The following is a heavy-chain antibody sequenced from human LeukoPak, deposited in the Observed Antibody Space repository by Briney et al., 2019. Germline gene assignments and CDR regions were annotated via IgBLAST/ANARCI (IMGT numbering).Heavy chain of an antibody. D-gene: IGHD3-22*01. CDR2: IYHSGST. V-gene: IGHV4-38-2*01. CDR1: GGSFSGYY. Sequence: SETLSLTCAVYGGSFSGYYWGWIRQPPGKGLEWIGSIYHSGSTYYNPSLKSRVTISVDTSKNQFSLKLSSVTAADTAVYYCARQVNYYDSSGYWYFDYWGQGTLVTVSS. CDR3: ARQVNYYDSSGYWYFDY. J-gene: IGHJ4*02.